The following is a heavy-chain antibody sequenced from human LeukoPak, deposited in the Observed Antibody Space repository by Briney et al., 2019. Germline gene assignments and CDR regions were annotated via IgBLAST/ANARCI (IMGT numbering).Heavy chain of an antibody. Sequence: GGSLRLSCAASGLTFSRYWMHWVRQAPGKGLVWVSRINSDGSSTSYADSVKGRFTISRDNAKNTLYLQMNSLRAEDTAVYYCAREGDNYYDSSGYDHWGQGTLVTVSS. CDR3: AREGDNYYDSSGYDH. CDR1: GLTFSRYW. V-gene: IGHV3-74*01. J-gene: IGHJ4*02. D-gene: IGHD3-22*01. CDR2: INSDGSST.